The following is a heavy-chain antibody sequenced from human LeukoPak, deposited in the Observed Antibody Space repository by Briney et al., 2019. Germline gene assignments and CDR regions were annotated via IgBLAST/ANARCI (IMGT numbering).Heavy chain of an antibody. D-gene: IGHD3-3*01. Sequence: GGSLRLSCAASGFTFSSYGMHWVRQAPGKGLEWVAVISYDGSNKYYADSVKGRFTISRDNSKNTLYLQMNSLRDEDTAVYYCARHVDFWSGYSSQYDYWGQGTLVTVSS. V-gene: IGHV3-30*03. J-gene: IGHJ4*02. CDR3: ARHVDFWSGYSSQYDY. CDR1: GFTFSSYG. CDR2: ISYDGSNK.